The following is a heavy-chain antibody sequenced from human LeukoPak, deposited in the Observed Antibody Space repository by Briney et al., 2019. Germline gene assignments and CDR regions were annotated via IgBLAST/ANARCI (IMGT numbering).Heavy chain of an antibody. J-gene: IGHJ4*02. D-gene: IGHD3-10*02. CDR2: ISSSSNYI. Sequence: GGSLRLACAASGFKFSSYSMKWVRQAPGKGLEWVSFISSSSNYIYYPDSLKGRFTISRDNAKTSLYLQMNSLRAEDTAVYYCARGTMFPYYFDYWGQGTLVTVSS. CDR1: GFKFSSYS. CDR3: ARGTMFPYYFDY. V-gene: IGHV3-21*01.